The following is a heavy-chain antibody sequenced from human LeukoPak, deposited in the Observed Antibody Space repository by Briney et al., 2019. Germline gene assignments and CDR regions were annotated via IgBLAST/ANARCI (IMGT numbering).Heavy chain of an antibody. V-gene: IGHV3-74*01. CDR1: GFTFTRYW. CDR3: ARGGSYGDY. CDR2: VNPDGSST. J-gene: IGHJ4*02. Sequence: GGSLRLSCAASGFTFTRYWMHWVRQAPGKGLVWASRVNPDGSSTTYGDSVKGRFTSSRDNAKNTLYLQMNSLRAEDTAVYYCARGGSYGDYWGQGILVTVSS. D-gene: IGHD3-16*01.